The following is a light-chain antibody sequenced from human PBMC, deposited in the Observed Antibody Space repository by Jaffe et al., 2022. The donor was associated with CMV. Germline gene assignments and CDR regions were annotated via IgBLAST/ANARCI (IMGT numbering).Light chain of an antibody. CDR2: GAS. V-gene: IGKV1-6*01. CDR3: LQDYNYPPT. Sequence: AIQMTQSPSSLSASVGDRVTITCRASQGIRNDLGWYQQKPGKAPKLLIYGASSSQSGVPSRFSGSGSGRDFTLTISSLQPEDFATYYCLQDYNYPPTFGQGTKVEIK. CDR1: QGIRND. J-gene: IGKJ1*01.